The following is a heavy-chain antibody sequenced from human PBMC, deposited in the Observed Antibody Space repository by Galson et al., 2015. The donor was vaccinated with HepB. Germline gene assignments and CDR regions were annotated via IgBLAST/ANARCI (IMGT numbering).Heavy chain of an antibody. Sequence: SLRLSCAASGFTFSSYWMSWVRQAPGKGLEWVANIKQDGSEKYYVDSVKGRFTISRDNAKNSLYLQMNSLRAEDTAVYYCARGYCSSTSCRAEYFQHWGQGTLV. J-gene: IGHJ1*01. CDR3: ARGYCSSTSCRAEYFQH. D-gene: IGHD2-2*01. CDR2: IKQDGSEK. CDR1: GFTFSSYW. V-gene: IGHV3-7*03.